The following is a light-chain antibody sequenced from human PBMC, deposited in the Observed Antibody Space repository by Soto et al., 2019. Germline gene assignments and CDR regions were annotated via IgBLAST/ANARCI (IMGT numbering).Light chain of an antibody. CDR3: QQYGSSPPLT. CDR1: QSVTYYY. Sequence: EIVLTQSPGTLSLSPGDGDNISCRDSQSVTYYYLAWYQKKPGQAPRLLIYGASTRASGIPDRFSGSGSGTDFTLTISRLEPEDFAVYYCQQYGSSPPLTFGGGTKVDIK. J-gene: IGKJ4*01. V-gene: IGKV3-20*01. CDR2: GAS.